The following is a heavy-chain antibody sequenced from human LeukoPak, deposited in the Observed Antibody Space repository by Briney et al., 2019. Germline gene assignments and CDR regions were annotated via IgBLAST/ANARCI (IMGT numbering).Heavy chain of an antibody. CDR1: GFTVSSNY. CDR3: ARDSALWFGELFGRFDP. V-gene: IGHV3-66*01. J-gene: IGHJ5*02. D-gene: IGHD3-10*01. Sequence: GGSLRLSCAASGFTVSSNYMSWVRQAPGKGLEWVSVIYSGGSTYYADSVKGRFTISRDNSKNTLYLQMNSLRAEDTAVYYCARDSALWFGELFGRFDPWGQGTLVTVSS. CDR2: IYSGGST.